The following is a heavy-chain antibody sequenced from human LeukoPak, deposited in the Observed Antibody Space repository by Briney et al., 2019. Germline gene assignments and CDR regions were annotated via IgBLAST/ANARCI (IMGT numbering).Heavy chain of an antibody. D-gene: IGHD6-13*01. CDR3: ASSQYPIAAADNWFDP. J-gene: IGHJ5*02. Sequence: SETLSLTCTVSGGSISSSSYYWGWIRQPPGEGLEWIGSIYYSGSTYYNPSLKSRVTISVDTSKNQFSLKLSSVTAADTAVYYCASSQYPIAAADNWFDPWGQGSLVTVSS. CDR1: GGSISSSSYY. CDR2: IYYSGST. V-gene: IGHV4-39*01.